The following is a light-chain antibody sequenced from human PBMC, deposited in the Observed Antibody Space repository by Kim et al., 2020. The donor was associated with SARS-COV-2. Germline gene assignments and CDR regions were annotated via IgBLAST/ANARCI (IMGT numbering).Light chain of an antibody. CDR1: RGTIASNY. CDR2: EDD. CDR3: QSYDSNNHVV. V-gene: IGLV6-57*02. J-gene: IGLJ2*01. Sequence: KPVTSPCTASRGTIASNYGQWLQQRPGSAPTTVIYEDDQRPSGVPDRFSGSIDSSSNSASLTISGLKTEDEADYYCQSYDSNNHVVFGGGTRLTVL.